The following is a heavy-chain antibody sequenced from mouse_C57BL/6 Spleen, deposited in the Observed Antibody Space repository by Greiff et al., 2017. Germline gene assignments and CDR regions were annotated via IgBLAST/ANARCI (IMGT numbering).Heavy chain of an antibody. D-gene: IGHD2-4*01. Sequence: QVQLQQPGAELVKPGASVKLSCKASGYTFTSYWMQWVKQRPGQGLECIGEIDPSDSYTNYNQKFKGKATFTVDTTSSPSYMQLSSLTSEDSAVFYCARTCYDSAMDYWGQGTSVTVSS. CDR2: IDPSDSYT. CDR1: GYTFTSYW. J-gene: IGHJ4*01. CDR3: ARTCYDSAMDY. V-gene: IGHV1-50*01.